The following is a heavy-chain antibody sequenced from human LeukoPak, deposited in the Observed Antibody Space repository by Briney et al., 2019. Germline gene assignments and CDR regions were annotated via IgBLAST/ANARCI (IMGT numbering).Heavy chain of an antibody. CDR2: ISAGGSST. CDR1: GFPFSNFA. J-gene: IGHJ4*02. V-gene: IGHV3-23*01. Sequence: SGGSLRLSCAASGFPFSNFAMTWVRQAPGKGLEWVSAISAGGSSTYSADSVKGRFTISRDNSKNMLYLQMNSLRAEDTAIYFCAKLSRSSGRVDYFAYWGQGTLVTVSS. D-gene: IGHD6-19*01. CDR3: AKLSRSSGRVDYFAY.